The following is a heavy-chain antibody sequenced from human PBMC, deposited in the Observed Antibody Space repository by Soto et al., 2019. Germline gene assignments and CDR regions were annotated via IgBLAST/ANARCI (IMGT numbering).Heavy chain of an antibody. J-gene: IGHJ6*02. CDR3: ARVLRYFDWLGYYYYGMDV. CDR1: GYSISSGYY. D-gene: IGHD3-9*01. Sequence: SETLSLTCAVSGYSISSGYYWGWIRQPPGKGLQWIGNMYHSGNTYYNPSLKSRVTISVDTSKNQFSLKLSSVTAADTAVYYCARVLRYFDWLGYYYYGMDVWGQGTTVTVSS. CDR2: MYHSGNT. V-gene: IGHV4-38-2*01.